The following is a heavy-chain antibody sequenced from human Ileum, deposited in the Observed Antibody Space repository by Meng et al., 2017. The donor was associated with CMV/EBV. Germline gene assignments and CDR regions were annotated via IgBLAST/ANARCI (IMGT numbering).Heavy chain of an antibody. Sequence: GESLKISCVASGFTFNNHWMFWVRQAPGKGLEWVANIKQDASQRHYVDSVQGRFTSSRDNAKNSVFLQMTSLRVEDTAVYNCVSGADFWSGFSGHWGRGTLVTVSS. CDR3: VSGADFWSGFSGH. V-gene: IGHV3-7*01. CDR2: IKQDASQR. CDR1: GFTFNNHW. D-gene: IGHD3-3*01. J-gene: IGHJ4*02.